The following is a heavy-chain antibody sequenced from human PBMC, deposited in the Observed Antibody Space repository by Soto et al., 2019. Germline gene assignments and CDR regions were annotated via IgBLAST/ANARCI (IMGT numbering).Heavy chain of an antibody. CDR1: GFTVSRDF. CDR2: IYTDGRT. D-gene: IGHD4-17*01. Sequence: EVQMVESGGGLVQPGGSLRLSCAASGFTVSRDFMSWVRQAPGKGLEWVAVIYTDGRTYFADSVKGRFTIFRDNSKNTLHLQANSLSAEDTAVYYCARDLGTVTTPSGAFDIWGQGTMVTVSA. CDR3: ARDLGTVTTPSGAFDI. V-gene: IGHV3-66*01. J-gene: IGHJ3*02.